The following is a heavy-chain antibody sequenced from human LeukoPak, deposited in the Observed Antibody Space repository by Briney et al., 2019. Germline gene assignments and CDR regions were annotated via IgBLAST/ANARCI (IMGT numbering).Heavy chain of an antibody. J-gene: IGHJ1*01. CDR2: IKSDGST. CDR1: GFTFSRYW. CDR3: ARAPAEIGGYYPEYFRH. V-gene: IGHV3-74*01. Sequence: GGSLRLSCAASGFTFSRYWMHWVRQAPGKGLVWVSRIKSDGSTNYADSVKGRFTISRDNAKNTVSLQMNSLRAEDAGVYYCARAPAEIGGYYPEYFRHWGQGTLVTVSS. D-gene: IGHD3-22*01.